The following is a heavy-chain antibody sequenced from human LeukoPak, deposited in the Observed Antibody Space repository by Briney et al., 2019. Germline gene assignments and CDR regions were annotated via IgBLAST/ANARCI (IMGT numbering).Heavy chain of an antibody. D-gene: IGHD3/OR15-3a*01. CDR2: IEHDGSLK. J-gene: IGHJ4*02. CDR1: GFTFSSYW. Sequence: GGSLRLSCAASGFTFSSYWMTWVRQAPGKGLEWVANIEHDGSLKFYVESVKGRFTISRDNAKNSLHLQMNSLRAEDTAVYYCAREGTYYNYWNGGNVDYWGQGTQVTVSS. CDR3: AREGTYYNYWNGGNVDY. V-gene: IGHV3-7*01.